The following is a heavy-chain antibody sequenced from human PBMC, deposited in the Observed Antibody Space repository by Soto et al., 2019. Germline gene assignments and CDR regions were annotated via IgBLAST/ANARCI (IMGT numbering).Heavy chain of an antibody. Sequence: EVQLVESGGGLVQPGGSLRISCAVSGFTFSSYWMSWVRQALGKGLEWVATIKQGGSEKYYVDSVKGRFTISGDNAENSLYLQMNSLSAEDTAVYFCVRDVGYDYVNWGQGTLVTVSS. CDR1: GFTFSSYW. D-gene: IGHD5-12*01. CDR2: IKQGGSEK. CDR3: VRDVGYDYVN. J-gene: IGHJ4*02. V-gene: IGHV3-7*01.